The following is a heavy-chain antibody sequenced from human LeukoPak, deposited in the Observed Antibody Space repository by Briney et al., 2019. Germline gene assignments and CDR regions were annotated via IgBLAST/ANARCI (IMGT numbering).Heavy chain of an antibody. D-gene: IGHD1-26*01. CDR2: ISGSGGST. J-gene: IGHJ4*02. CDR1: GFTFSSYG. V-gene: IGHV3-23*01. Sequence: GGSLRLSCAASGFTFSSYGMSWVRQAPGKGLEWVSAISGSGGSTYYADSVKGRFTISRDNSKNTLSLQMNSLRAEDTAVYYCARENGNYYPSDYGDQGTLVAVSS. CDR3: ARENGNYYPSDY.